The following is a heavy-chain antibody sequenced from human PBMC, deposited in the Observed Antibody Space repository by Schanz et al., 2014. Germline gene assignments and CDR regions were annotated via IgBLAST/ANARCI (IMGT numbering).Heavy chain of an antibody. CDR3: AKYRGYYRVSGSYRELEY. CDR1: GFTFSSYA. V-gene: IGHV3-23*04. D-gene: IGHD3-10*01. J-gene: IGHJ4*02. Sequence: VQVVQSGGGLVKPGGSLRLSCAASGFTFSSYAMSWVRQAPGKGLEWVSSFNDGGVNKYYADSVKGRFTISSDNSKSTLYLQMNSLRPEDTAVYYCAKYRGYYRVSGSYRELEYWGQGTLVTVSS. CDR2: FNDGGVNK.